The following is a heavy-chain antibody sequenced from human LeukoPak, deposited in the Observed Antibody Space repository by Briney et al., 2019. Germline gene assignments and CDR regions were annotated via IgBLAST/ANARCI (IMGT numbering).Heavy chain of an antibody. CDR1: GGSISSSSYY. CDR3: ARRLSVGVPGYYYYYMDV. V-gene: IGHV4-39*01. Sequence: SETLSLTCTVSGGSISSSSYYWGWIRQPPGKGLEWIGSIYYSGSTYYNPSLKSRVTISVGTSKNQFSLTLSSVTAADTAVYYCARRLSVGVPGYYYYYMDVWGKGTTVTVSS. D-gene: IGHD1-26*01. J-gene: IGHJ6*03. CDR2: IYYSGST.